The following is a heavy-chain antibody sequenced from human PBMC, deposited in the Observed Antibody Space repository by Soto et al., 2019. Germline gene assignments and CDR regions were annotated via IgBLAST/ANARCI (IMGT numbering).Heavy chain of an antibody. Sequence: QVQLQESGPGLVKPSETLSLTCSFSTFSISSYYWSWIRQPPGKGLEWIGYIYYSGSTNYNPSLNSRATISLDTSKNQFSLKLRSVTAADTAVYYCASMYSSSWYFFDYWAQGTLVTVSS. V-gene: IGHV4-59*01. J-gene: IGHJ4*02. CDR3: ASMYSSSWYFFDY. CDR2: IYYSGST. D-gene: IGHD6-13*01. CDR1: TFSISSYY.